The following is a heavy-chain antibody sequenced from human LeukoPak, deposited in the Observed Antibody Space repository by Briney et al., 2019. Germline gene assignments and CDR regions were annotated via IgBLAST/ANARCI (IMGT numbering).Heavy chain of an antibody. CDR1: GYTFTSYD. V-gene: IGHV1-8*01. CDR2: MNPNSGNT. CDR3: ARHGGATFDY. D-gene: IGHD1-26*01. Sequence: ASVKVSFKASGYTFTSYDINWVRQATGQGVEWMGWMNPNSGNTGYAQKFQGRVTITRNTSISTAYMELSSLRSEDTAVYYCARHGGATFDYWGQGTLVTVSS. J-gene: IGHJ4*02.